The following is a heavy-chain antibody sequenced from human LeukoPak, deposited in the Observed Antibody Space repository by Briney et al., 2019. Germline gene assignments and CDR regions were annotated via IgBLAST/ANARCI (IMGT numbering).Heavy chain of an antibody. Sequence: GESLKISCKGSGYRFTSYWIGWVRQMPGKGLEWMGIIYPGDSDTRYSPSFQGQVTISADKSISTAYLQWSSLKASDTAMYYCARRYYGSGSYYNWFDPWGQGTLVTVSS. J-gene: IGHJ5*02. CDR3: ARRYYGSGSYYNWFDP. CDR2: IYPGDSDT. V-gene: IGHV5-51*01. D-gene: IGHD3-10*01. CDR1: GYRFTSYW.